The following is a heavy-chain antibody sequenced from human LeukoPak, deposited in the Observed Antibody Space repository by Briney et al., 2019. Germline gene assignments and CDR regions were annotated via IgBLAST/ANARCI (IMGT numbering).Heavy chain of an antibody. D-gene: IGHD3-22*01. Sequence: PSETLSLTCTVSGGSISSSSYYWGWIRQPPGKGLEWIGSIYYSGSTSYNPSLKSRVTISVDTSKNQFSLKLSSVTAADTAVYYCARGGTYYYDSSAPGAFDYWGQGTLVTVSS. J-gene: IGHJ4*02. CDR3: ARGGTYYYDSSAPGAFDY. CDR1: GGSISSSSYY. V-gene: IGHV4-39*01. CDR2: IYYSGST.